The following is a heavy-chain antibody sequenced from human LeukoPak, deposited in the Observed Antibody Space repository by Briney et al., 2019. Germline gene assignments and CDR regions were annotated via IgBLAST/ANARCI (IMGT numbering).Heavy chain of an antibody. CDR2: ISSGSSNI. V-gene: IGHV3-21*01. CDR3: ARVGGH. CDR1: GFTFSRYS. D-gene: IGHD3-10*01. J-gene: IGHJ4*02. Sequence: GGSLRLSCAVSGFTFSRYSMNWVRQAPGKGLQWVSSISSGSSNIYYADSVKGRFTISRDNGKNSLYLQMNSLRAEDTAVYYCARVGGHWGQGTLVTVSS.